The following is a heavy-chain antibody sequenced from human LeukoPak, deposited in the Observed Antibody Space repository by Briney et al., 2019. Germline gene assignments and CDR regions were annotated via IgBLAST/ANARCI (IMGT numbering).Heavy chain of an antibody. J-gene: IGHJ4*02. CDR1: GFTFSSYA. D-gene: IGHD3-22*01. V-gene: IGHV3-30*09. Sequence: GGSLRLSCSASGFTFSSYAMHWVRQAPGKGLEWVAVISYDGGYKYYADSVKGRLAISRDNSKNTLYLQMNSLRAEDTAVYYCARGLAYYYDSSAYFLDYWGQGTLVTVSS. CDR2: ISYDGGYK. CDR3: ARGLAYYYDSSAYFLDY.